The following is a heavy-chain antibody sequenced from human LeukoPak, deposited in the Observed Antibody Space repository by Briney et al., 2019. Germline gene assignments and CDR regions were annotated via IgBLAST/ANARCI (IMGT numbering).Heavy chain of an antibody. V-gene: IGHV4-38-2*01. J-gene: IGHJ4*02. CDR1: GYSISSGYY. D-gene: IGHD4-17*01. Sequence: SETLPLTCAVSGYSISSGYYWGWIRQPPGKGLEWIGSIYHSGSTYYNPSLKSRVTISVDTSKNQFSLKLSSVTAADTAVYYCASSVAYGDYSFDYWGQGTLVTVSS. CDR2: IYHSGST. CDR3: ASSVAYGDYSFDY.